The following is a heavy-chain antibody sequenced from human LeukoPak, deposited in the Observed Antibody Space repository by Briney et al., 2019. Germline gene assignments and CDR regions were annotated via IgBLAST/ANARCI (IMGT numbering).Heavy chain of an antibody. CDR1: GDSISSGTHY. Sequence: SETLPLTCTVSGDSISSGTHYWNWLRQPPGKGLEWIGYIYPSGNTYYNPSLKSRVTISVDRSKNDFSLKLSSVTAADTAVYYCARLLNRAFDFWGQGTLVTVSS. CDR2: IYPSGNT. CDR3: ARLLNRAFDF. V-gene: IGHV4-30-2*01. D-gene: IGHD2/OR15-2a*01. J-gene: IGHJ4*02.